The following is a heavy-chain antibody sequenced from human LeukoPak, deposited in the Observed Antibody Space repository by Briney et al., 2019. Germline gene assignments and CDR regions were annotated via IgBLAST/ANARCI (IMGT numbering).Heavy chain of an antibody. CDR3: ARRRRILRNIVVVPAAALGRYYFDY. Sequence: PSETLSLTCAVYGGSFSGYYWSWIRQPPGKGLEWIGEINHSGSTNYNPSLKSRVTITVDTSKNQFSLKLSSVTAADTAVYYCARRRRILRNIVVVPAAALGRYYFDYWGQGTLVTVSS. V-gene: IGHV4-34*01. D-gene: IGHD2-2*01. CDR2: INHSGST. CDR1: GGSFSGYY. J-gene: IGHJ4*02.